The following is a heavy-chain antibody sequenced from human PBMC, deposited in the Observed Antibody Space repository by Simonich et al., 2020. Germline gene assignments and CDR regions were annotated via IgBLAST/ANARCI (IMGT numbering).Heavy chain of an antibody. CDR3: ARDAAGDY. V-gene: IGHV3-21*01. D-gene: IGHD6-13*01. J-gene: IGHJ4*02. Sequence: EVQLVESGGGLVQPGGSLRLSCAASGFTFISYSMNWVRQAPGKVLEWVSSMSSSSSDIYYADSVKGRFTISRDNAKNSLYLQMNSLRAEDTAVYYCARDAAGDYWGQGTLVTVSS. CDR1: GFTFISYS. CDR2: MSSSSSDI.